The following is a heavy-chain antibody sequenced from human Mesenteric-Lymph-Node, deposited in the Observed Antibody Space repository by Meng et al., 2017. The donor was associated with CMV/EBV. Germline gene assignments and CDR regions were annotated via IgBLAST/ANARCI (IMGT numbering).Heavy chain of an antibody. V-gene: IGHV3-23*01. CDR1: GFNFRTFA. CDR2: IRGAGALT. D-gene: IGHD3-22*01. Sequence: SGFNFRTFAMRWVRQAPGKALEWVSTIRGAGALTYSSESVNGRFTISSDNSMNTLYLQMNSLRAEDTAVYYCAREEYSSGFAPSFYYWGQGTLVTVSS. CDR3: AREEYSSGFAPSFYY. J-gene: IGHJ4*02.